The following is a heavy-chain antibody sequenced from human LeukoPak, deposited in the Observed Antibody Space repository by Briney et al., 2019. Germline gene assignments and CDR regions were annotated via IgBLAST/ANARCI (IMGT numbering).Heavy chain of an antibody. CDR2: IYYSGST. J-gene: IGHJ4*02. Sequence: PSETLSLTCTVSGGSISSYYWSWIRQPPGKGLEWIGYIYYSGSTNYNPSLKSRVTISVDTSKNQFSLKLSSVTAADTAVYYCARHDGATYDYWGQGTLVTVSS. CDR3: ARHDGATYDY. D-gene: IGHD1-26*01. V-gene: IGHV4-59*08. CDR1: GGSISSYY.